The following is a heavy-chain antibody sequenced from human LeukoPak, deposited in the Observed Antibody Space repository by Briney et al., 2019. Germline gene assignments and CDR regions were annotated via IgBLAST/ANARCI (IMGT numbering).Heavy chain of an antibody. CDR1: GYTFTSYG. V-gene: IGHV1-18*01. Sequence: GASVKVSCKASGYTFTSYGISWVRQAPGQGPEWMGWISAYNGNTKYAQKFQGRVTMTTDTSTSTAYMELRSLRSDDTAVYYCARGIGSYGDSGLPFAYWGQGTLVTVSS. J-gene: IGHJ4*02. D-gene: IGHD4-17*01. CDR3: ARGIGSYGDSGLPFAY. CDR2: ISAYNGNT.